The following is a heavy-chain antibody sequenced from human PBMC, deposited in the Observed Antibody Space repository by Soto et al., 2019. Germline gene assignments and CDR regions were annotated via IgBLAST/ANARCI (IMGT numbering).Heavy chain of an antibody. CDR1: GGSISSGGYF. D-gene: IGHD1-1*01. CDR2: IHHSGTT. Sequence: QLQLQESGAGLVKPSETLSLTCAVSGGSISSGGYFWTWVRQSPGKGLEWIGNIHHSGTTSYNPSLKSRVTLSIDTSKNRFSLNLTSVTAAVTAVYYCVRANWNRFDPWGQGTLVTVSS. V-gene: IGHV4-30-2*06. J-gene: IGHJ5*02. CDR3: VRANWNRFDP.